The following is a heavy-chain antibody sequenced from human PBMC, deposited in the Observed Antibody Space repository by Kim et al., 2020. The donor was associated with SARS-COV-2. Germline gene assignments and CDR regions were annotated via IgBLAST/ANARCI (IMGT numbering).Heavy chain of an antibody. D-gene: IGHD6-19*01. CDR3: ARRRGDGWHFDY. J-gene: IGHJ4*02. Sequence: GGSLRLSCAASGFTFSSYSMNWVRQAPGKGLEWVSSIISSSSYIYYADSVKGRFTISRDNAKNSLYLQMNSLRAEDTAVYYCARRRGDGWHFDYRGQGTL. CDR1: GFTFSSYS. V-gene: IGHV3-21*01. CDR2: IISSSSYI.